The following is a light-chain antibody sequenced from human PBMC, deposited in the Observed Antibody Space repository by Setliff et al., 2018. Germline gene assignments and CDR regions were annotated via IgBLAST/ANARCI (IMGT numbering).Light chain of an antibody. CDR3: CSYAGGTSPWV. J-gene: IGLJ3*02. Sequence: QSVLTQPASVSASPGQSITISCTGTSTDVGTFDLVSWYQQHPGKAPKLMIYEVSQRPSGVSNHFSGSKSGNTASLTISGLQAEDEADYYCCSYAGGTSPWVFGGGTKVTVL. V-gene: IGLV2-23*02. CDR2: EVS. CDR1: STDVGTFDL.